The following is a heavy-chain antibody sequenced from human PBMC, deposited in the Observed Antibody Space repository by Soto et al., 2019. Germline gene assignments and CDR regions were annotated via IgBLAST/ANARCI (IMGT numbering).Heavy chain of an antibody. CDR3: ARDKSITMVPDY. CDR2: INIDGIST. J-gene: IGHJ4*02. Sequence: EVQLVESGGGLVQPGGSLRLSCAASGFTFSNYWIHWVRQVPGKGLMWVSHINIDGISTTYADSVKGRFTISRDNAKNTLYLQMNSLRAEDTAVYYCARDKSITMVPDYWGQGTLVTVSS. V-gene: IGHV3-74*01. D-gene: IGHD3-10*01. CDR1: GFTFSNYW.